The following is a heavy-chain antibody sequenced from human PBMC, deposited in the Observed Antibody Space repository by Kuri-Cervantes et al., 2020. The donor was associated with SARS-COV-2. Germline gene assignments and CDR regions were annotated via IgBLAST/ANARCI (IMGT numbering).Heavy chain of an antibody. CDR3: ARPEQYALGI. D-gene: IGHD1/OR15-1a*01. CDR1: GYTFTSYG. CDR2: MNPNSGNT. Sequence: ASVKVSCKASGYTFTSYGISWVRQAPGQGLEWMGWMNPNSGNTGYAQKFQGRVTMTRDTSTSTVYMELSSLRSEDTAVYYCARPEQYALGIWGQGTMVTVSS. V-gene: IGHV1-8*02. J-gene: IGHJ3*02.